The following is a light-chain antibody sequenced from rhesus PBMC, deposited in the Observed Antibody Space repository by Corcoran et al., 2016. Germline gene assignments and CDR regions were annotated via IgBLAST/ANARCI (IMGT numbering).Light chain of an antibody. Sequence: DIVMTQTPLSLPVTPGEPASISCRSSQSLLHRDGFTSLDWYLQKPGQSPQLLIYLGSNRASGVPDRFSGSGSVTDFTLKISRVEAEDVGVYYCMQGTQLPFTFGPGTKLDIK. J-gene: IGKJ3*01. CDR1: QSLLHRDGFTS. CDR2: LGS. CDR3: MQGTQLPFT. V-gene: IGKV2-90*01.